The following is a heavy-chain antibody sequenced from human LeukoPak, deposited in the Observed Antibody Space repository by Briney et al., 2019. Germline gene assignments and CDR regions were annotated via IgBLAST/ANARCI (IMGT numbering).Heavy chain of an antibody. Sequence: GGSLRLSCAASGFTFSSYWMSWVRQAPGKGLEWVANIKQDGSEKSYVDSVKGRFTISRDNTKNSLYLQMNSLRAEDTAVYFCAREWAGPSFDYWGQGTLVTVSS. CDR2: IKQDGSEK. CDR1: GFTFSSYW. D-gene: IGHD6-19*01. J-gene: IGHJ4*02. V-gene: IGHV3-7*01. CDR3: AREWAGPSFDY.